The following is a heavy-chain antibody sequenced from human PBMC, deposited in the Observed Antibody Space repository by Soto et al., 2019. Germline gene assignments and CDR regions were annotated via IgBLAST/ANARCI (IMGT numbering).Heavy chain of an antibody. D-gene: IGHD3-22*01. J-gene: IGHJ4*02. CDR2: FDPEDGET. CDR3: ATVQVVTYGFDY. CDR1: GYTLTELA. V-gene: IGHV1-24*01. Sequence: ASVKVSCKFSGYTLTELAMRWVRQAPGKGLEWMGGFDPEDGETIYAQKFQGRVTMTEDTSTDTAYMELSSLRSEDTAVYYCATVQVVTYGFDYWGQGTLVNFAS.